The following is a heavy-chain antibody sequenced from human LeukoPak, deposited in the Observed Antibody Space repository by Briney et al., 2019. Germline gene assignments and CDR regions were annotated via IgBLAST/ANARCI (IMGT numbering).Heavy chain of an antibody. J-gene: IGHJ4*02. CDR3: ARGKEVITMLRGLKPGYYFDY. D-gene: IGHD3-10*01. CDR2: IYYSGST. V-gene: IGHV4-59*01. Sequence: PSETLSLTCTISGASIDSYYWSWIRQPPGKGLEWIGYIYYSGSTKYKSSLKSRVTISVDTSKNQFSLKLNSVTAADTAVYYCARGKEVITMLRGLKPGYYFDYWGQGTLVTVSS. CDR1: GASIDSYY.